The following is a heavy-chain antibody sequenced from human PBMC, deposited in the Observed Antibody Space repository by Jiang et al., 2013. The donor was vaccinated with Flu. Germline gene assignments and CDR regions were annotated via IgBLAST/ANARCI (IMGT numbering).Heavy chain of an antibody. D-gene: IGHD2-2*01. CDR3: ARHRVPAATSDY. J-gene: IGHJ4*02. Sequence: GSGLVKPSETLSLTCTVSGGSISSSSYYWGWIRQPPGKGLEWIGSIYYSGSTYYNPSLKSRVTISVDTSKNQFSLKLSSVTAADTAVYYCARHRVPAATSDYWGQGTLVTVSS. CDR1: GGSISSSSYY. V-gene: IGHV4-39*01. CDR2: IYYSGST.